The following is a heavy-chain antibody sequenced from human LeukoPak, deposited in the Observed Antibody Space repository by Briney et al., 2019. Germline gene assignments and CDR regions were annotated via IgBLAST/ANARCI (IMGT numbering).Heavy chain of an antibody. Sequence: SETLSLTCTVSGGSISSYYWSWIRQPPGKGLEWIGYIYYSGSTNYNPSLKSRVTISVDTSRNQFSLKLSSVTAADTAVYYCARHRGPNWGLVGLFDHWGQGTLVTVSS. CDR1: GGSISSYY. J-gene: IGHJ4*02. V-gene: IGHV4-59*08. D-gene: IGHD7-27*01. CDR3: ARHRGPNWGLVGLFDH. CDR2: IYYSGST.